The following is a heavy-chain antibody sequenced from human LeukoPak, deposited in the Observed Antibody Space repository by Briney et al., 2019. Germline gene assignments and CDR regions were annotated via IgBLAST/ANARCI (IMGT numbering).Heavy chain of an antibody. D-gene: IGHD2-2*01. CDR3: ASVRPGSTTNGNYGMDV. V-gene: IGHV3-74*01. J-gene: IGHJ6*02. CDR2: INSDGSST. Sequence: GGSLRLSCAASGFTFSSYWMHWVRQAPGKGLVWVSRINSDGSSTSYADSVKGRFTVSRDNAKNTLYLQMSSLRAEDTAVYYCASVRPGSTTNGNYGMDVWGQGTTVTVSS. CDR1: GFTFSSYW.